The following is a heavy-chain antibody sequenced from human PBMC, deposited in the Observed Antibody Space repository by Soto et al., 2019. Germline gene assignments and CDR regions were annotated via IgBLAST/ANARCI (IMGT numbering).Heavy chain of an antibody. V-gene: IGHV3-23*01. Sequence: GGSLRLSCAASGFTFSSYAMSWVRQAPGKGLEWVSAISGSGGSTYYAESVKGRFTISRDNSKNTLYLQMNSLRAEDTAVYYGARDESGYDNAFDIWGQGTMVTVSS. CDR1: GFTFSSYA. D-gene: IGHD5-12*01. CDR2: ISGSGGST. J-gene: IGHJ3*02. CDR3: ARDESGYDNAFDI.